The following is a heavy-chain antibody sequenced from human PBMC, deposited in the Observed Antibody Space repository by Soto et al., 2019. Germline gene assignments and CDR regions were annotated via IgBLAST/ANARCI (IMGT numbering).Heavy chain of an antibody. J-gene: IGHJ4*02. CDR2: IYYTGST. CDR1: GGSISGYY. V-gene: IGHV4-59*08. CDR3: ARYPRLDY. Sequence: SETLSLTCTVSGGSISGYYWSWIRQPPGKRLEWIGYIYYTGSTNYNPSLRSRITISIDTSKNQFSLKLSSVTAADTAVYYCARYPRLDYWGQGTLVTVSS.